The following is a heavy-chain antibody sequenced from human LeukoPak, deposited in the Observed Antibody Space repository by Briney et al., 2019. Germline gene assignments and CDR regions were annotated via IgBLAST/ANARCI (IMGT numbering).Heavy chain of an antibody. D-gene: IGHD2-15*01. CDR3: ARLAPRYCSGGSCYPPFASDI. CDR2: IYYSGST. Sequence: SETLSLTCTVSDGSISSSSYYWAWIRQPPGKGLEWIGTIYYSGSTYYNPSLKSRVTISVDTSKNQFSLKLSSVTAADTAVYYCARLAPRYCSGGSCYPPFASDIWGQGTMVTVSS. V-gene: IGHV4-39*01. J-gene: IGHJ3*02. CDR1: DGSISSSSYY.